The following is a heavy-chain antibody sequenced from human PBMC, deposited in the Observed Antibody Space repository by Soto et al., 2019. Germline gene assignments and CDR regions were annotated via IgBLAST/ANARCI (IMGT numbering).Heavy chain of an antibody. CDR1: GGSFSGYY. CDR2: INHSGST. D-gene: IGHD3-3*01. V-gene: IGHV4-34*01. Sequence: QVQLQQWGAGLLKPSETLSLTCAVYGGSFSGYYWSWIRQPPGKGLEWIGEINHSGSTNYNPSLKSRVTISVDTSKNQFSLKLSSVTAADTAVYYCARARKWGFWRGLNWFDPWGQGTLVTVSS. CDR3: ARARKWGFWRGLNWFDP. J-gene: IGHJ5*02.